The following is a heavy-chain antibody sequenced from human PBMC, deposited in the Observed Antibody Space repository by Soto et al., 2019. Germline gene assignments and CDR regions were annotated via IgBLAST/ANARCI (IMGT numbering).Heavy chain of an antibody. Sequence: QVQLVQSGAEERKSGSSVKVSCKASGGTFNNYAIDWVRQAPGQGLEWMGRVIPIFGTSDYAQKFQDRVTITTLKYTTTAYMDLSSLRSDDTAVYYCARGSQGGYVLHWCQGTLLTVSS. CDR2: VIPIFGTS. J-gene: IGHJ4*02. CDR1: GGTFNNYA. CDR3: ARGSQGGYVLH. D-gene: IGHD5-12*01. V-gene: IGHV1-69*06.